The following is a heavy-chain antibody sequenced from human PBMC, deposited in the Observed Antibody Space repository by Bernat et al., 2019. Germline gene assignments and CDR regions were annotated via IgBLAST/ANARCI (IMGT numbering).Heavy chain of an antibody. Sequence: QVQLVESGGGVVQPGRSLRLSCAASGFTFTNYAMHWVHQAPGKGLEWVAVISYDGRDKYYADSVKGRFTISRDNSRNTLYLQMNSLRAEDTAVYYCARGLVQLERPHRDYFDYWGQGTLVTVSS. CDR1: GFTFTNYA. CDR3: ARGLVQLERPHRDYFDY. V-gene: IGHV3-30*04. D-gene: IGHD1-1*01. CDR2: ISYDGRDK. J-gene: IGHJ4*02.